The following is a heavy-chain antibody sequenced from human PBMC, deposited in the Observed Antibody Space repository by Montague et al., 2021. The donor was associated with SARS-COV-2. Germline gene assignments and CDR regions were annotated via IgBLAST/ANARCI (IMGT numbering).Heavy chain of an antibody. CDR2: INHSRST. CDR3: AREVRGRIVVVIAIPYYYFDY. V-gene: IGHV4-34*01. J-gene: IGHJ4*02. Sequence: SETLSLTCAVYGGSFSGYYWSWIRQPPEKVLEFIGEINHSRSTNYNPSLKSRVTISVDTSKNQFSLKLSSVTAADTAVYYCAREVRGRIVVVIAIPYYYFDYWGQGTLVTGSS. D-gene: IGHD2-21*01. CDR1: GGSFSGYY.